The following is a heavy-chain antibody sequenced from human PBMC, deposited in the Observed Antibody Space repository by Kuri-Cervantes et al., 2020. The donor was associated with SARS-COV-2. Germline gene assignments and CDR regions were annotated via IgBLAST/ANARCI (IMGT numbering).Heavy chain of an antibody. CDR2: IRYDGSNK. D-gene: IGHD3-3*01. J-gene: IGHJ6*03. CDR3: ARDRRYYDFWSGYGNTGDLYYYYYYMDV. Sequence: GESLKISCAASGFTFSSYGMHWVRQAPGKGLEWVAFIRYDGSNKYYADSVKGRFTIPRDNSKNTLYLQMNSLRAEDTAVYYCARDRRYYDFWSGYGNTGDLYYYYYYMDVWGKGTTVTVSS. V-gene: IGHV3-30*02. CDR1: GFTFSSYG.